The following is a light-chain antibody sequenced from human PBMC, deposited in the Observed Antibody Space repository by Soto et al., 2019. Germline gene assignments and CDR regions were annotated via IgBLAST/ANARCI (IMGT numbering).Light chain of an antibody. CDR2: DDN. Sequence: QSVMTQPPSVSAAPGQKVTISCSGSSSNIGGNSVSWYQQLQGPPPKLLIYDDNKRPSGIPDRFSGSKSGTSATLGITGFQTGDEADYYCGSWDSSLSAYVFGTGTKLTVL. V-gene: IGLV1-51*01. CDR3: GSWDSSLSAYV. CDR1: SSNIGGNS. J-gene: IGLJ1*01.